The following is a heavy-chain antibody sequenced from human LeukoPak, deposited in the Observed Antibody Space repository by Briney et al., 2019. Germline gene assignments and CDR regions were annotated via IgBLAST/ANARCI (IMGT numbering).Heavy chain of an antibody. CDR2: ISAYNGNT. CDR1: GYTFTSYG. Sequence: ASVKVSCKASGYTFTSYGISWGRQAPGQGLEWMGWISAYNGNTNYAQKLQGRVTMTTDTSTRTAYMELRSLRSDDTAVYYCAREMGYSSGWYDVYYYGMDVWGQGTTVTVSS. V-gene: IGHV1-18*01. D-gene: IGHD6-19*01. CDR3: AREMGYSSGWYDVYYYGMDV. J-gene: IGHJ6*02.